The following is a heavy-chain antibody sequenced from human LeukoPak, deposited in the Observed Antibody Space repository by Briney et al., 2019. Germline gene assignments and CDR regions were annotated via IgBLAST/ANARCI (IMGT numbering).Heavy chain of an antibody. J-gene: IGHJ6*03. D-gene: IGHD3-10*01. CDR2: ASRLESHR. Sequence: GGSLRLSCAASGFTFSNYDMLWVRRAPVKGLEWVAVASRLESHRYYADSVRGRFTISRDNSKNTLYLQMNSLRAEDTAVYYCAKPLILGGYYYYYMDVWGKGTTVTVSS. V-gene: IGHV3-30*18. CDR3: AKPLILGGYYYYYMDV. CDR1: GFTFSNYD.